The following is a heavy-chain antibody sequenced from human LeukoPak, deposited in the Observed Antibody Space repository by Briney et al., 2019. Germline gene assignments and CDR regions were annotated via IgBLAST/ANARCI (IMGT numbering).Heavy chain of an antibody. CDR3: ASEAFCAGGSCYLHRVAS. Sequence: ASVKVSCKASGYTFTAYYMHWVRQAPGQGLEGMGWIDTNSGGTNYAQKFQGRVTITRDTSIGTAYMELSSLISDDTAVYYCASEAFCAGGSCYLHRVASWGPGTLVTVSS. CDR1: GYTFTAYY. V-gene: IGHV1-2*02. J-gene: IGHJ4*02. D-gene: IGHD2-15*01. CDR2: IDTNSGGT.